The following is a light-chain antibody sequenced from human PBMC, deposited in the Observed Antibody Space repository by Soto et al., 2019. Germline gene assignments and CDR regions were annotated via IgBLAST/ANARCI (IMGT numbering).Light chain of an antibody. CDR1: QSVTNSN. CDR2: GVS. CDR3: QQYSSWPLT. V-gene: IGKV3-15*01. J-gene: IGKJ4*01. Sequence: EIVMTRSPATLSVSPGERATLSCRASQSVTNSNLAWYQQKLGQAPRLLIYGVSTRATGVPARFSGSGSGTEFTLTISSLQSEDFAVYYCQQYSSWPLTFGGGTKVEIK.